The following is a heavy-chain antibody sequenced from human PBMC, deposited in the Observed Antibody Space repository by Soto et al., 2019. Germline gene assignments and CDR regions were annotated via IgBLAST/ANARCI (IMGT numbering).Heavy chain of an antibody. CDR2: IWYDGSNK. D-gene: IGHD2-15*01. J-gene: IGHJ5*02. CDR1: GFTFSSYG. V-gene: IGHV3-33*01. CDR3: ARAVGRGWFDP. Sequence: QVQLVESGGGVVQPGRSLRLSCAASGFTFSSYGMHWVRQAPGKGLEWVAVIWYDGSNKYYADSVKGRFTISRDNSKNTLYLQMNSLRAEDTAVYYCARAVGRGWFDPWGQGTLVTVSS.